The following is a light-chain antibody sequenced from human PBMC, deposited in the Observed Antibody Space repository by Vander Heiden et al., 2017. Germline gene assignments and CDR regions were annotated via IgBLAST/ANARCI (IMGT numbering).Light chain of an antibody. J-gene: IGLJ3*02. CDR3: CSYAGSYGV. CDR1: SSDVGGYNY. CDR2: DVS. Sequence: QSALTQPRSVSGSPGQSVTISCTGTSSDVGGYNYVSWYQQHPGKAPNLMIYDVSKRPAGVPDRFSGSKSGNTASLTISGLQAEDEADYYCCSYAGSYGVFGGGTKLTVL. V-gene: IGLV2-11*01.